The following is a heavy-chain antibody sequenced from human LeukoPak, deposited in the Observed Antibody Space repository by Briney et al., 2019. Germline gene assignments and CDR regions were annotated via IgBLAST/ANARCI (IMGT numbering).Heavy chain of an antibody. CDR2: ISSSSSYI. CDR1: GYNMNSYW. V-gene: IGHV3-21*01. CDR3: ASLDYGDYA. D-gene: IGHD4-17*01. Sequence: GGSLRLSCAVSGYNMNSYWMSWVRQAPGKGLEWVSSISSSSSYIYYADSVKGRFTISRDNAKNSLYLQMNSLRAEDTAVYYCASLDYGDYAWGQGTLVTVSS. J-gene: IGHJ5*02.